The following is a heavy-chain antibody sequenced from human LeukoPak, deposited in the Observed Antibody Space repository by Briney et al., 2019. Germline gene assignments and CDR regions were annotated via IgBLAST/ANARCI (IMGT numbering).Heavy chain of an antibody. CDR1: GFTFSDYY. CDR3: ARDYYGDPYQSFDY. CDR2: ISSSGSTI. J-gene: IGHJ4*02. V-gene: IGHV3-11*01. D-gene: IGHD4-17*01. Sequence: GGSLRLSCAASGFTFSDYYMSWIRQAPGKGLEWVSYISSSGSTIYYADSVKGRFTISRGNAKNSLYLQMNSLRAEDTAVYYCARDYYGDPYQSFDYWGQGTLVTVSS.